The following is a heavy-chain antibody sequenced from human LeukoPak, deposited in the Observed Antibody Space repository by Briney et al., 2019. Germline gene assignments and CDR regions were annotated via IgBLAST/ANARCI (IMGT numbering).Heavy chain of an antibody. CDR2: ISWNSGSI. D-gene: IGHD4-17*01. Sequence: GRSLRLSCAASGFTFDDYAMHWVRQAPGKGLEWVSGISWNSGSIGYADSVKGRFTISRDNAKNSLYLQIHSLRAEDTALYYCAKDRSLAVTTGYFDYWGQGTLVTVSS. CDR3: AKDRSLAVTTGYFDY. CDR1: GFTFDDYA. V-gene: IGHV3-9*01. J-gene: IGHJ4*02.